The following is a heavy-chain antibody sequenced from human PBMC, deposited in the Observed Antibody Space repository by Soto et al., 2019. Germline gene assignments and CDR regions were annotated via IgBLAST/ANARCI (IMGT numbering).Heavy chain of an antibody. Sequence: HPGGSLRLSCAASGFTFSSYGMHWVRQAPGKGLEWVAVIWYDGSNKYYADSVKGRFTISRDNSKNTLYLQMNSLRAEDTAVYYCARDDEQQLVRYYYGMDVWGQGTTVTVSS. J-gene: IGHJ6*02. D-gene: IGHD6-13*01. CDR3: ARDDEQQLVRYYYGMDV. V-gene: IGHV3-33*01. CDR1: GFTFSSYG. CDR2: IWYDGSNK.